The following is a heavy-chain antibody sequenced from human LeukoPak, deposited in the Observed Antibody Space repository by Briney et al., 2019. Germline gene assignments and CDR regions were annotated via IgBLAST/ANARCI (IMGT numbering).Heavy chain of an antibody. CDR3: ARALGFCSYSSCRPFDY. D-gene: IGHD3-22*01. V-gene: IGHV5-51*01. CDR1: GYSFNTYW. Sequence: GESPKISCKGSGYSFNTYWIGWVRQTPGKGLEWMGIIYPGDSDTRYSPSFQGQVTISADKSINTAYLQWSSLKASDTAIYYCARALGFCSYSSCRPFDYWGQGTQVTVSS. CDR2: IYPGDSDT. J-gene: IGHJ4*02.